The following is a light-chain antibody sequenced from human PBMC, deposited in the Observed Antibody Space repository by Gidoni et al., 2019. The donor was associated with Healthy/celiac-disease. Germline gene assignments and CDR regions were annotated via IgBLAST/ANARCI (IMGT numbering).Light chain of an antibody. CDR1: QSVGAT. J-gene: IGKJ5*01. V-gene: IGKV3-11*01. CDR3: QQRWSWPFT. CDR2: DAS. Sequence: EMVLTQSPATLSWSPGESATLSCRARQSVGATLAWYQQKPGQAPRLLIYDASNRATGIPARFSGSGSGTDFTLTISSLEPEDFAVYFCQQRWSWPFTFGQGTRLEI.